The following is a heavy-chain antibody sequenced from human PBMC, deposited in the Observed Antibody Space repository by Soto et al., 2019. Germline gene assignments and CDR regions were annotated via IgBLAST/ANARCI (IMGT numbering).Heavy chain of an antibody. CDR1: GFTFSSYD. CDR3: AKHLYHGSGHPYYFDY. J-gene: IGHJ4*02. D-gene: IGHD2-15*01. Sequence: GGTLRLSCAASGFTFSSYDMSWVRQAPRKGREWVSAISGSGGSTYYANSVNSRFTISRDNSKNTLYLQMNSLRAEDTAVYYCAKHLYHGSGHPYYFDYWGQGTLVTVSS. CDR2: ISGSGGST. V-gene: IGHV3-23*01.